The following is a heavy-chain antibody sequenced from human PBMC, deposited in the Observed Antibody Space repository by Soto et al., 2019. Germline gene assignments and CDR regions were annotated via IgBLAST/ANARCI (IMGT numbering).Heavy chain of an antibody. CDR3: AERNTGWYFDL. V-gene: IGHV3-23*01. CDR2: ISGSGGST. CDR1: GFTFTSYA. J-gene: IGHJ2*01. D-gene: IGHD1-1*01. Sequence: EVQLLESGGGLVQPGGSLRLSCAASGFTFTSYAMNWVRQAPGKGLEWVSVISGSGGSTYYGDSVKGRFTISRDNSKSTPFPQKNSLRAEDPAVYYWAERNTGWYFDLWGRGTLVTVSS.